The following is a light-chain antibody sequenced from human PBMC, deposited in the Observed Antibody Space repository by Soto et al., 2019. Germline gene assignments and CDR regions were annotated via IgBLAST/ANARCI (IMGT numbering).Light chain of an antibody. Sequence: DIQMTQSPSSLSASVGDRVSITCRASQTISNYLNWYQQKPGKAPKVLIYAASSLQSGVPSWFSGSGSGTDFTLTISSLQPEDFATYYCQQSYNTPRTFGQGTKVDIK. J-gene: IGKJ1*01. CDR3: QQSYNTPRT. V-gene: IGKV1-39*01. CDR2: AAS. CDR1: QTISNY.